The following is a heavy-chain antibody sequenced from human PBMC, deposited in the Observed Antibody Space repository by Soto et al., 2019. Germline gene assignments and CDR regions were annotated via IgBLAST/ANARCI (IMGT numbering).Heavy chain of an antibody. V-gene: IGHV3-64*01. CDR2: ISSNGGST. CDR3: ARDRDSSGWYYFDY. J-gene: IGHJ4*02. CDR1: GFTFSSYA. Sequence: EVQLVESGGGLVQPGGSLRLSCAASGFTFSSYAMHWVRQAPGKGLEYVSAISSNGGSTYYANSVKGRFTISRDNSKNTLYLQMGSLRAEDMAVYYCARDRDSSGWYYFDYWGQGTLVTVSS. D-gene: IGHD6-19*01.